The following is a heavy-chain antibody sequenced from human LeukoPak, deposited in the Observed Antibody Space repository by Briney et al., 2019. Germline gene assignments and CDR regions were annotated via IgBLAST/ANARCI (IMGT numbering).Heavy chain of an antibody. D-gene: IGHD3-22*01. Sequence: GGSLRLSCTASGFTFGDYAMSWVRQAPGKGLEWVGFIRSKAYGGTTEYAASVKGRFTISRDDSKSIAYLQMNSLKTEDTAVYYCTRHYYYDSSGLCYWGQGTLVTVSS. CDR1: GFTFGDYA. J-gene: IGHJ4*02. CDR3: TRHYYYDSSGLCY. CDR2: IRSKAYGGTT. V-gene: IGHV3-49*04.